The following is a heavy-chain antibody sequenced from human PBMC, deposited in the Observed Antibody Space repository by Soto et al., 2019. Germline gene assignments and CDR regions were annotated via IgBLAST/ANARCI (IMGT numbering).Heavy chain of an antibody. V-gene: IGHV1-46*03. Sequence: QVQLVQSGAEVKKPGASVKVSCKASGYTFTRHYMHWVRQAPGQGLEWMGIINPSSGTISHAQKFQGRVTMTRDTSTSSVYMELSSLKSEDTAVYSCTRGLERYYFDYWGQGTLVTVSS. CDR3: TRGLERYYFDY. CDR1: GYTFTRHY. J-gene: IGHJ4*02. CDR2: INPSSGTI. D-gene: IGHD3-3*01.